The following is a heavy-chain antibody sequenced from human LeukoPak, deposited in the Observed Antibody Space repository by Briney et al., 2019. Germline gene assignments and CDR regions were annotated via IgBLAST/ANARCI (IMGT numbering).Heavy chain of an antibody. D-gene: IGHD5-18*01. CDR3: ARGYSYGYNYYYGMDV. J-gene: IGHJ6*02. Sequence: ASVKVSCKASGYTFTSYGISWVRQAPGQGLEWMGWISAYNGNTNYAQKLQGRVTMTTDTSTSTAYMELRSLRSDDTVVYYCARGYSYGYNYYYGMDVWGQGTTVTVSS. CDR2: ISAYNGNT. CDR1: GYTFTSYG. V-gene: IGHV1-18*01.